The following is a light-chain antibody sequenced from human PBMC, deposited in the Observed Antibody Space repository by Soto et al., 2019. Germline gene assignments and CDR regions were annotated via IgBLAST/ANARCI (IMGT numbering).Light chain of an antibody. CDR1: SRDVGGYNY. CDR3: CSYAGSGTANYV. J-gene: IGLJ1*01. CDR2: GVT. V-gene: IGLV2-14*01. Sequence: QSALTQPASVSGSPGQSITISCTGTSRDVGGYNYVSWYQQYPGKAPKLMIYGVTNRPSGVSNRFSGSKSGNTAFLTISGLQAEDEADYYCCSYAGSGTANYVFGSGPKVTVL.